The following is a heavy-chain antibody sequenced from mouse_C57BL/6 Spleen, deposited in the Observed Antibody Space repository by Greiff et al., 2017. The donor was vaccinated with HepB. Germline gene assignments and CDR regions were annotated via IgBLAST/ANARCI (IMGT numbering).Heavy chain of an antibody. V-gene: IGHV1-82*01. D-gene: IGHD6-5*01. J-gene: IGHJ3*01. CDR1: GYAFSSSW. Sequence: VQLQQSGPELVKPGASVKISCKASGYAFSSSWMNWVKQRPGKGLEWIGRIYPGDGDTNYNGKFKGKATLTADKSSSTAYMQLSSLTSEDSAVYFCASSYQTWFAYWGQGTLVTVSA. CDR2: IYPGDGDT. CDR3: ASSYQTWFAY.